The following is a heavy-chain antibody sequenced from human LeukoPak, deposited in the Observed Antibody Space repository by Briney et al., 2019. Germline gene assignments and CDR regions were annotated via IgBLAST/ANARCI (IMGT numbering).Heavy chain of an antibody. CDR1: GDSVSSNSAA. J-gene: IGHJ4*02. CDR2: TYHRSKWYN. CDR3: VRAPYYYDGSGYYSFEN. D-gene: IGHD3-22*01. V-gene: IGHV6-1*01. Sequence: SQTLLLTCDISGDSVSSNSAAWNWIRQSPSRCLEWLGRTYHRSKWYNDYAVFVKSRISVNPDTSKNQFSLQLNSVTSEDTAVYYCVRAPYYYDGSGYYSFENWGQGTLVTVSS.